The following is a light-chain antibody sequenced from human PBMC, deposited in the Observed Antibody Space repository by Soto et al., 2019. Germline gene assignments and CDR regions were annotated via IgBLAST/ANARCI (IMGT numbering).Light chain of an antibody. CDR2: DAS. CDR3: QQRSNWTPIT. J-gene: IGKJ5*01. Sequence: EIVLKHSPATLSLSPGERATLSCRASQSVSSYLAWYQQKPGQAPRLLIYDASNRATGIPARFSGSGSGKDFTITISSLEPEDFAAYYCQQRSNWTPITFGQGTRMEIK. CDR1: QSVSSY. V-gene: IGKV3-11*01.